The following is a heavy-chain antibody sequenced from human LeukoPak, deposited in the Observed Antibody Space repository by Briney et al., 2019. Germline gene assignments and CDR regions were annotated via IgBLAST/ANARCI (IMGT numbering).Heavy chain of an antibody. V-gene: IGHV4-59*01. CDR3: ARDASRGWYDY. CDR1: GGSISSYY. CDR2: IYYSGST. Sequence: SETLSLTRTVSGGSISSYYWSWIRQPPGKGLEWIGYIYYSGSTNYNPSLKSRVTISVDTSKNQFSLKLSSVTAADTAVYYCARDASRGWYDYWGQGTLVTVSS. D-gene: IGHD6-19*01. J-gene: IGHJ4*02.